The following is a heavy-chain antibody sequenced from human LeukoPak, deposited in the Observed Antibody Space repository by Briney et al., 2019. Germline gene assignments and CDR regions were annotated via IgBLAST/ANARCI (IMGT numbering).Heavy chain of an antibody. J-gene: IGHJ3*02. V-gene: IGHV3-30-3*01. CDR1: GFTFSSYA. Sequence: GGSLRLSCAASGFTFSSYAMHWVRQAPGKGLEWVAVISYDGSNKYYADSVKGRFTISRDNSKNTLYLQMNSLRAEDTAVYYCARDQASSGNNDAFDIWGQGTMVTVSS. CDR3: ARDQASSGNNDAFDI. CDR2: ISYDGSNK. D-gene: IGHD6-25*01.